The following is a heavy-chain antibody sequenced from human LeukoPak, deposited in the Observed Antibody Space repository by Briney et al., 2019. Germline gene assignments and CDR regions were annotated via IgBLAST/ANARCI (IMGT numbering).Heavy chain of an antibody. CDR1: GFTFSSYS. J-gene: IGHJ4*02. CDR2: ISSSSSYI. D-gene: IGHD3-3*01. V-gene: IGHV3-21*01. Sequence: PGGSLRLSCAASGFTFSSYSMNWVRQAPGKGLEWVSSISSSSSYIYYADSVKGRFTIFRDNAKNSLYLQMNSLRAEDTAVYYCARESYYDFWSGWDYWGQGTLVTVSS. CDR3: ARESYYDFWSGWDY.